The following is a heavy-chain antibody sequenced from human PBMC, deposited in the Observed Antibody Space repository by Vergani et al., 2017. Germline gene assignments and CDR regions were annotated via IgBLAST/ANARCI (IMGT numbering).Heavy chain of an antibody. CDR1: GLMFNNYG. CDR3: VNGHYYDQSGLASFDY. J-gene: IGHJ4*02. CDR2: ISSDGSNK. D-gene: IGHD3-22*01. V-gene: IGHV3-30*18. Sequence: QVQLVESGGGVVQPGRSLRLSCETSGLMFNNYGMHWVRQAPGKGLEWVAVISSDGSNKHYADSVKGRFTISRDNSQNTLYLQMDSLTAEDTAIYFCVNGHYYDQSGLASFDYWGQGTLVTVSS.